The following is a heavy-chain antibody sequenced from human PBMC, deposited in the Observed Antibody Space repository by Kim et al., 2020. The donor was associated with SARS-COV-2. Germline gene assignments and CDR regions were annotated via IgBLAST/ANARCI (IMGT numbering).Heavy chain of an antibody. CDR1: GFTFSSYD. V-gene: IGHV3-13*04. CDR2: IGTAGDT. D-gene: IGHD3-10*01. J-gene: IGHJ3*02. Sequence: GGSLRLSCAASGFTFSSYDMHWVRQATGKGLEWDSAIGTAGDTYYPGSVKGRFTISRENAKNSLYLQMNSLRAGDTAVYYCARGGGSGSYSGDAFDIWGQGTMVTVSS. CDR3: ARGGGSGSYSGDAFDI.